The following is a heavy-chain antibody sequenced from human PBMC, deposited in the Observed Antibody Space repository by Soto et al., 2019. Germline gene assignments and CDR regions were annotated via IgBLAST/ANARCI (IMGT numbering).Heavy chain of an antibody. Sequence: QVQLQESGPGLVKPSQTLSLTCTVSGGSIRSYGYYWSWIRQHPGKGLEWIGYIYYSGSTYYNPSLKSRVAISVDTSKNQFSLNLSSVTAADTAVYYCARVGEIIGDYWGQGTLVTVSS. CDR1: GGSIRSYGYY. CDR3: ARVGEIIGDY. V-gene: IGHV4-31*03. CDR2: IYYSGST. D-gene: IGHD3-10*01. J-gene: IGHJ4*02.